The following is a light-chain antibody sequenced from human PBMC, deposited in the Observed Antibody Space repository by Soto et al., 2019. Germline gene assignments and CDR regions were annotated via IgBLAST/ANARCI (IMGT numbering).Light chain of an antibody. Sequence: QSALTQPASVSGSPGQSITISCTGTSRDVGSYNLVSWYQQHPGKAPKHMIYEGSKRPSGVSNRFSGSKSDNTASLTISGLQAEDEADYYCCSYAGSSTCVFGTGTRSPS. J-gene: IGLJ1*01. CDR1: SRDVGSYNL. CDR2: EGS. CDR3: CSYAGSSTCV. V-gene: IGLV2-23*01.